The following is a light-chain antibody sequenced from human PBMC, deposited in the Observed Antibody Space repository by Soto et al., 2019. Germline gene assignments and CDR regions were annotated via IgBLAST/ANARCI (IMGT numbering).Light chain of an antibody. CDR2: DAS. CDR1: QSISSW. Sequence: DIQMTQSPSTLSASVGDRVTITCRASQSISSWLAWYQQKPGKAPDLLIYDASSLESGVPSRFSGSGSGTEFTLTISSLQPDDFATYYCQQFNNYPYPFGQGTKLEIK. V-gene: IGKV1-5*01. CDR3: QQFNNYPYP. J-gene: IGKJ2*01.